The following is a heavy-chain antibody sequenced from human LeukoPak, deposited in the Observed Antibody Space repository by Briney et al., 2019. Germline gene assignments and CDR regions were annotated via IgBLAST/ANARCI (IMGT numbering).Heavy chain of an antibody. CDR3: ARGHHCSSTSCYRGGYYYYMDV. J-gene: IGHJ6*03. CDR2: IYHSGST. Sequence: SETLSLTCTVSGGSISSGGYYWSWIRQPPGKGLEWIGYIYHSGSTYYNPSLKSRVTISADRSKNQFSLKLSSVTAADTAVYYCARGHHCSSTSCYRGGYYYYMDVWGKGTTVTVSS. D-gene: IGHD2-2*01. V-gene: IGHV4-30-2*01. CDR1: GGSISSGGYY.